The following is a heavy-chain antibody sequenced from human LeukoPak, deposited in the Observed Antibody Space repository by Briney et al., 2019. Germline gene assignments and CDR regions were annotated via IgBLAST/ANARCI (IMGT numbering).Heavy chain of an antibody. Sequence: PSETLSLTCTVSGGSVSSGSYYWSWIRQPPGKGLEWIGYIYYSGSTNYNPSLKSRVTISVDTSKNQSSLKLSSVTAADTAVYYCAREPYDSSYGNWFDPWGQGTLVTVSS. V-gene: IGHV4-61*01. CDR1: GGSVSSGSYY. J-gene: IGHJ5*02. CDR3: AREPYDSSYGNWFDP. D-gene: IGHD6-13*01. CDR2: IYYSGST.